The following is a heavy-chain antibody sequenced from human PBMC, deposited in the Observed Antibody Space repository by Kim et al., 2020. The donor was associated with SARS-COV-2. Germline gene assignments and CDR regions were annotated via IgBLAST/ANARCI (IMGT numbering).Heavy chain of an antibody. J-gene: IGHJ4*02. Sequence: GGSLRLSCAASGFTFSSYSMNWVRQAPGKGLEWVSSISSSSSYIYYADSVKGRFTISRDNAKNSLYLQMNSLRAEDTALYYCARGSIRGGSYYGFDYWGQGTLVTVSS. CDR2: ISSSSSYI. V-gene: IGHV3-21*01. D-gene: IGHD1-26*01. CDR3: ARGSIRGGSYYGFDY. CDR1: GFTFSSYS.